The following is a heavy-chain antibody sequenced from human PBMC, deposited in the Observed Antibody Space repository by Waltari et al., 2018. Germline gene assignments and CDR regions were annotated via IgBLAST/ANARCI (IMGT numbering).Heavy chain of an antibody. D-gene: IGHD1-7*01. V-gene: IGHV3-23*04. Sequence: EVQLVESGGGLVQPGGSLRLSCAASGFTFSSYALSWVRPAPGKGLEWVSAISGSGGSTYYADSVKGRFTISRDNSKNTLYLQMNSLRAEDTAVYYCAKAPTGGELELSYMDVWGKGTTVTVSS. J-gene: IGHJ6*03. CDR3: AKAPTGGELELSYMDV. CDR1: GFTFSSYA. CDR2: ISGSGGST.